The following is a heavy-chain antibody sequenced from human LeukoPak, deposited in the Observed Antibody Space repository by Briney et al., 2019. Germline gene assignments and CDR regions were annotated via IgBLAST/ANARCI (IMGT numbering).Heavy chain of an antibody. V-gene: IGHV3-23*01. CDR3: AKDGRYNWNDVGFDF. CDR2: ISVSGGST. D-gene: IGHD1-1*01. J-gene: IGHJ4*02. Sequence: PGGSLRLSCAASGFTFSSYAMSWVRQAPGRGLEWVSSISVSGGSTYYADSVKERFTISRHNPKTTLYLQMHSLRAEDTAVYYCAKDGRYNWNDVGFDFWGQGTRVTVSS. CDR1: GFTFSSYA.